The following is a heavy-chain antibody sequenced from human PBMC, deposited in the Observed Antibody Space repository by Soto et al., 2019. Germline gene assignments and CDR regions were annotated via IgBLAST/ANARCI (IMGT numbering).Heavy chain of an antibody. CDR3: ARAYYASSRGWFDP. Sequence: SSETLSLTCTVSGGSISSGDYYWSWIRQPPGKGLEWIGYIYYSGPTYYNPSLKSRVTISVDTSKNQFSLKLSSVTAADTAVYYCARAYYASSRGWFDPWGQGTLVTVS. D-gene: IGHD3-22*01. CDR2: IYYSGPT. CDR1: GGSISSGDYY. J-gene: IGHJ5*02. V-gene: IGHV4-30-4*01.